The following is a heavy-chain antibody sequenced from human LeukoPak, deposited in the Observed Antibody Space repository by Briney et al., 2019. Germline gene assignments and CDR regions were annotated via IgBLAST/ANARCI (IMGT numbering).Heavy chain of an antibody. CDR3: ARQTRDELRFGVAAPSMDV. J-gene: IGHJ6*03. Sequence: PSQTLSLTCTVSGGSISSGGYYWSWIRQHPGKGLEWIGYIYYSGSTYYNPSLKSRVTISVDTSKNQFSLKLSSVTAADTAVYYCARQTRDELRFGVAAPSMDVWGKGTTVTVSS. CDR2: IYYSGST. CDR1: GGSISSGGYY. D-gene: IGHD3-3*01. V-gene: IGHV4-31*03.